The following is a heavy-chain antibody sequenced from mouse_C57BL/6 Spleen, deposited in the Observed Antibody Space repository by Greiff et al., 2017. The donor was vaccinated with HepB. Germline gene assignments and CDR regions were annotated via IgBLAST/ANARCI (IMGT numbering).Heavy chain of an antibody. CDR1: GYAFSSSW. Sequence: QVQLQQSGPELVKPGASVKISCKASGYAFSSSWMNWVKQRPGKGLEWIGRIYPGDGDTNYNGKFKGKATLTADKSSSTAYMQLSSLTSEDSAVYFCARDYGRTFDYWGQGTTLTVSS. CDR3: ARDYGRTFDY. D-gene: IGHD1-1*01. V-gene: IGHV1-82*01. CDR2: IYPGDGDT. J-gene: IGHJ2*01.